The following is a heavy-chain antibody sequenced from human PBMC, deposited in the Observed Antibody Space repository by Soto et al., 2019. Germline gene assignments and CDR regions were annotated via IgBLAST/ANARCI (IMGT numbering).Heavy chain of an antibody. CDR1: GFTFASSA. CDR3: AGGAQWLPFDT. J-gene: IGHJ5*02. Sequence: ASVKVSCKASGFTFASSAVQWGRQARGQRLEWIGWIVVGRGNTNYAEKFQERVTFTRDTSTNTAYMELSGLRSEDTAVYYCAGGAQWLPFDTWGQGTLVTVSS. D-gene: IGHD6-19*01. V-gene: IGHV1-58*01. CDR2: IVVGRGNT.